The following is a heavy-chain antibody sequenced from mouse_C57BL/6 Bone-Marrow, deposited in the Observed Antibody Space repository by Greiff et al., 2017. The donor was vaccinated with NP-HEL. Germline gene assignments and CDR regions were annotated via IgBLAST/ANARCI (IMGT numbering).Heavy chain of an antibody. V-gene: IGHV1-55*01. CDR3: VGGPYDGYYVRYFDY. Sequence: QVQLQQPGAELVKPGASVKMSCKASGYTFTSYWITWVKQRPGQGLEWIGDIYPGSGSTNYNEKFKSKATLTVDTSSSTAYMQLSSLTSEDSAVYYCVGGPYDGYYVRYFDYWGQGTTLTVSS. D-gene: IGHD2-3*01. CDR1: GYTFTSYW. J-gene: IGHJ2*01. CDR2: IYPGSGST.